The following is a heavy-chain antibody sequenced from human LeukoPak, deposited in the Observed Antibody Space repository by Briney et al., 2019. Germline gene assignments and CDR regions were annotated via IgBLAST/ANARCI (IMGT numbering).Heavy chain of an antibody. CDR1: GYTFTSYG. V-gene: IGHV1-2*02. J-gene: IGHJ4*02. D-gene: IGHD3-22*01. CDR3: VRGYYDSGAFYFPGGY. Sequence: ASVKVSCKASGYTFTSYGISWVRQAPGQGLEWMGWINPNSGGTNYAQKFQGRVTMTRDTSISTAYRELSRLRSDNTARHYLVRGYYDSGAFYFPGGYGGQGPWVTVP. CDR2: INPNSGGT.